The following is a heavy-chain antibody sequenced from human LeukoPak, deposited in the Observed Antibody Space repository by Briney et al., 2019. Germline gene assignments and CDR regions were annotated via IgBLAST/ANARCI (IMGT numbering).Heavy chain of an antibody. V-gene: IGHV5-10-1*01. CDR3: AIAEGYGILTGYPSLFDY. Sequence: GESLKISCKGSGYSFTSYWISWVRQMPGKGLEWMGRIDPSDSYTNYSPSFQGHVTISADKSISTAYLQWSSLKASDTAMYYCAIAEGYGILTGYPSLFDYWGQGTLVTVSS. CDR2: IDPSDSYT. J-gene: IGHJ4*02. D-gene: IGHD3-9*01. CDR1: GYSFTSYW.